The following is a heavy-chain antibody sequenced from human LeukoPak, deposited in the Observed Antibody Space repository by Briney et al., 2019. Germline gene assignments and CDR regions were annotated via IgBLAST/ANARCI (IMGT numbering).Heavy chain of an antibody. V-gene: IGHV3-48*04. CDR3: ARLFGITMVRGDNFDY. J-gene: IGHJ4*02. Sequence: GGSLRLSCAASGFTFSSCGFHWVRQAPGKGLEWVSYISSSGSTIYYADSLNGRFTISRDNAKNSLYLQMNSLRAEDTAVYYCARLFGITMVRGDNFDYWGQGTLVTVCS. CDR1: GFTFSSCG. CDR2: ISSSGSTI. D-gene: IGHD3-10*01.